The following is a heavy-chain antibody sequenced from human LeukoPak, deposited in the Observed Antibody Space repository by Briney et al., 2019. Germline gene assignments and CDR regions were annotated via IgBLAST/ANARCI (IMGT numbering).Heavy chain of an antibody. D-gene: IGHD5-24*01. Sequence: SETLSLTCAVYGGSFSGYYWSWIRQPPGKGLEWIGEINHSGSTNYNPSLKSRVTISVDTSKNQFSLKLSSVTAADTAVYYCARGRVEMATIDFDYWGQGTLVTVSS. CDR1: GGSFSGYY. V-gene: IGHV4-34*01. CDR2: INHSGST. CDR3: ARGRVEMATIDFDY. J-gene: IGHJ4*02.